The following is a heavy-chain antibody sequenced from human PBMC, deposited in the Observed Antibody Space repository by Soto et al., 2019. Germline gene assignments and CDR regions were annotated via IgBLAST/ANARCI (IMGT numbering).Heavy chain of an antibody. CDR3: ARVYTYGYGFDY. CDR2: ISSHSDYI. J-gene: IGHJ4*02. Sequence: LRLSCAASGFTFSSYTMNWVRQAPGRGLEWVSSISSHSDYIYYADSVKGRFTISRDNAKNSLYLQMNSLRADDTAVYYCARVYTYGYGFDYWGQGTLVTVSS. CDR1: GFTFSSYT. V-gene: IGHV3-21*01. D-gene: IGHD5-18*01.